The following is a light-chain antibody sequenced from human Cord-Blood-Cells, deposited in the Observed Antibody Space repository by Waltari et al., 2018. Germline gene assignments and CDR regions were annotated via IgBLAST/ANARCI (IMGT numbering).Light chain of an antibody. CDR3: QQSYSTPFT. CDR2: AAS. J-gene: IGKJ3*01. CDR1: QSISSY. Sequence: DIQMTQSPSSLSASVGDRVTITCRASQSISSYLNWYQQKPGKAPKLLIYAASSLPSGVPSRFSGCGSGTDFTLTISSLQPEDFATYYCQQSYSTPFTFGPGTKVDIK. V-gene: IGKV1-39*01.